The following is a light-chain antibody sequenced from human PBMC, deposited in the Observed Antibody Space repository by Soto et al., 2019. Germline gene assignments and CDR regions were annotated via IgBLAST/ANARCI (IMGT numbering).Light chain of an antibody. Sequence: QSVLTQPASVSGSPGQSITISCTGTNSDVGSHNFVSWYQQYPGKAPKLLIYEASKRPSGLSNRFSGSKSGNTASLTISGIQAEDEADYYCCSLTNGATWVFGGGTQLTVL. J-gene: IGLJ3*02. CDR2: EAS. V-gene: IGLV2-23*01. CDR3: CSLTNGATWV. CDR1: NSDVGSHNF.